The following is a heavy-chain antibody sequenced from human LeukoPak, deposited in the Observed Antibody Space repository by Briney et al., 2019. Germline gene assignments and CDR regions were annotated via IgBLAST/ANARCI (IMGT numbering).Heavy chain of an antibody. CDR3: ARLGPYGDPRRYFDY. CDR1: GYSFTSYW. J-gene: IGHJ4*02. CDR2: IYPGDSDT. V-gene: IGHV5-51*01. Sequence: TGESLKISCKGSGYSFTSYWIGWVRQMPGKGLEWVGIIYPGDSDTRYSPSFQGQVTISADKSISTAYLQWSSLKASDTAMYYWARLGPYGDPRRYFDYWGQGTLVTVSS. D-gene: IGHD4-17*01.